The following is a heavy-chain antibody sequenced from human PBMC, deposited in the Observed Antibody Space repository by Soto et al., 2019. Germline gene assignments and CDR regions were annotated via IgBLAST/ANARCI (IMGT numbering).Heavy chain of an antibody. CDR2: ISGYNGDT. J-gene: IGHJ6*02. V-gene: IGHV1-18*04. D-gene: IGHD4-17*01. CDR1: GYTFPKYG. Sequence: QVKLVQSGPEVKKPGDSVKVSCKATGYTFPKYGINWLRQAPGQGLEWMGWISGYNGDTNYAHKLQGRVTLTTDTSTTTAYMELSSLRSEDTAVYYCARANGDYGDYYYGMDVWGQGTTVTVSS. CDR3: ARANGDYGDYYYGMDV.